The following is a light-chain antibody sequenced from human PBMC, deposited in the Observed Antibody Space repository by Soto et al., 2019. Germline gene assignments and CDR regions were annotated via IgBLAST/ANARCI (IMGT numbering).Light chain of an antibody. V-gene: IGLV1-44*01. CDR2: NKN. CDR3: AAWDDSLNGVV. Sequence: QPVLTQPPSASGTPGQRVTISCSGSSSNIGSNIVNWYQQFPGTAPKLLIYNKNQRPSGVPDRFSGSKSGTSASLAISGLQSEDEADYYCAAWDDSLNGVVFGGGTKVTVL. J-gene: IGLJ2*01. CDR1: SSNIGSNI.